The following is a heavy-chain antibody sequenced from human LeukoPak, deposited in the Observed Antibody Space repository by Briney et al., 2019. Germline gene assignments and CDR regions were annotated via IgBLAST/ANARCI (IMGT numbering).Heavy chain of an antibody. CDR2: ISSSSSYI. Sequence: PGGSLRLSCAASGFTFSSYSMNWVRQAPGKGLEWVSSISSSSSYIYYADSVKGRFTISRDNAKNSLYLQMNGLRAEDTAVYYCARYHGDYPDYWGQGTLVTVSS. CDR1: GFTFSSYS. CDR3: ARYHGDYPDY. V-gene: IGHV3-21*01. J-gene: IGHJ4*02. D-gene: IGHD4-17*01.